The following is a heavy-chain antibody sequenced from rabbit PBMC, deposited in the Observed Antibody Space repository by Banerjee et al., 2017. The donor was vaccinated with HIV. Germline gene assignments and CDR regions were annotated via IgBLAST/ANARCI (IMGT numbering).Heavy chain of an antibody. CDR2: VYGGNSGTT. V-gene: IGHV1S45*01. CDR1: GFSFSNGYV. CDR3: ARWGSGWNLNL. Sequence: QVHLEESGGDLVKPEGSLTLTCTASGFSFSNGYVMCWVRQAPGKGLEWIGCVYGGNSGTTYYASWAKGRFTISKTSSTTVTLQMTSLTAADTATYFCARWGSGWNLNLWGPGTLVTVS. D-gene: IGHD1-1*01. J-gene: IGHJ4*01.